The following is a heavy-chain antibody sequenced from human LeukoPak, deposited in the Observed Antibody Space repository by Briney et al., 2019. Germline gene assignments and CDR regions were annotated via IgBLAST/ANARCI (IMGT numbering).Heavy chain of an antibody. D-gene: IGHD5-24*01. CDR2: IYSNGNT. V-gene: IGHV3-53*01. CDR1: AFTVSSSL. J-gene: IGHJ3*02. Sequence: AASAFTVSSSLMSWVRQAPGKGLEWVSIIYSNGNTHYADSVRGRFTISRDNSTNTLYLQMNNLRAEDTAVYYCARTNNYAFDIWGLGTMVTVSS. CDR3: ARTNNYAFDI.